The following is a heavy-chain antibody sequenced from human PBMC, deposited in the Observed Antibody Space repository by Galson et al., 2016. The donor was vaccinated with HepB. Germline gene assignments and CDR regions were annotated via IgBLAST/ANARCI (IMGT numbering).Heavy chain of an antibody. V-gene: IGHV3-30*03. J-gene: IGHJ6*02. D-gene: IGHD3/OR15-3a*01. CDR2: ISYDGSNE. CDR1: GFTFSRFG. Sequence: SLRLSCAASGFTFSRFGMHWVRQAPGKGLEWVAVISYDGSNEYYVDSVKGRFTISRDNSKNTMYLQVNSLRAEDTAVYYCARGGLGNYYAYGMDVWGHGTTVTVSS. CDR3: ARGGLGNYYAYGMDV.